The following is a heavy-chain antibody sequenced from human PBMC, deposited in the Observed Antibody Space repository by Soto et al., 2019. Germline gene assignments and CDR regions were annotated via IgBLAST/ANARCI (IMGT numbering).Heavy chain of an antibody. D-gene: IGHD2-2*01. Sequence: GGSLRLSCAASGFTFSSYAMSWVRQAPGKGLEWVSAISGSGGSTYYADSVKGRFTISRDNSKNTLYLQMNSLRAEDTAVYYCAKDSVVPAANSNWFDPWGQGTLVTVSS. J-gene: IGHJ5*02. CDR2: ISGSGGST. V-gene: IGHV3-23*01. CDR1: GFTFSSYA. CDR3: AKDSVVPAANSNWFDP.